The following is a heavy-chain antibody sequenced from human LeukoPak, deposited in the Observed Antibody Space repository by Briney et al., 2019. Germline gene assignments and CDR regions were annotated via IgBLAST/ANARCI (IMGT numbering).Heavy chain of an antibody. D-gene: IGHD4-17*01. CDR1: GGSFSGYY. V-gene: IGHV3-23*01. CDR2: ISGSGGST. J-gene: IGHJ4*02. CDR3: AKDDYGDYTPDY. Sequence: ETLSLTCAVYGGSFSGYYWSWVRQAPGKGLEWVSAISGSGGSTYYADSVKGRFTISRDNSKNTLYLQMNSLRAEDTAVYYCAKDDYGDYTPDYWGQGTLVTVSS.